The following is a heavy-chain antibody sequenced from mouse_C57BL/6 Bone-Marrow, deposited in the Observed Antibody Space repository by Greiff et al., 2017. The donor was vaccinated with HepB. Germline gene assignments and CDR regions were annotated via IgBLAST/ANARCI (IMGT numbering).Heavy chain of an antibody. V-gene: IGHV5-12*01. J-gene: IGHJ2*01. CDR1: GFTFSDYY. D-gene: IGHD1-1*01. CDR3: ARQEDYYGSSLDY. Sequence: EVKVVESGGGLVQPGGSLKLSCAASGFTFSDYYMYWVRQTPEKRLEWVAYISNGGGSTYYPDTVKGRFTISRDNAKNTLYLQMSRLKSEDTAMYYCARQEDYYGSSLDYWGQGTTLTVSS. CDR2: ISNGGGST.